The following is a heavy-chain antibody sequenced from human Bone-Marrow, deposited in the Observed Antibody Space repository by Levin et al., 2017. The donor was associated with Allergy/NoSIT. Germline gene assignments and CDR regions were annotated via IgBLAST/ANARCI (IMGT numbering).Heavy chain of an antibody. CDR2: IVDSGST. Sequence: SETLSLTCSVSGGSISRYYWSWIRQPPGKGLEWVGYIVDSGSTNYKPSLKSRVTISADTSRNQFSLNLNSVTAADTAIYYCVRSGGFDFWSAYSNYWGQGILVTVSS. J-gene: IGHJ4*02. CDR1: GGSISRYY. V-gene: IGHV4-59*01. D-gene: IGHD3-3*01. CDR3: VRSGGFDFWSAYSNY.